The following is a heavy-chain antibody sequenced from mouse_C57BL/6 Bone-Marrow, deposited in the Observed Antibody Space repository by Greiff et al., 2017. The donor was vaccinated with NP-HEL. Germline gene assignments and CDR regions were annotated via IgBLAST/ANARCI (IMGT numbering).Heavy chain of an antibody. J-gene: IGHJ3*01. V-gene: IGHV5-17*01. Sequence: EVKLVESGGGLVKPGGSLKLSCAASGSTFSDYGMHWVRQAPEKGLEWVAYISSGSSTTYYADTVKGRFTISRDNAKNTLFLQMTSLRSEDTAMYYCARGGYDGYLFAYWGQGTLVTVSA. CDR3: ARGGYDGYLFAY. CDR2: ISSGSSTT. D-gene: IGHD2-3*01. CDR1: GSTFSDYG.